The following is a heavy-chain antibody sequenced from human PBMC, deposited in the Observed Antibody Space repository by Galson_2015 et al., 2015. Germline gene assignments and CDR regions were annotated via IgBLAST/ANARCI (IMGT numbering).Heavy chain of an antibody. J-gene: IGHJ4*02. D-gene: IGHD3-10*01. CDR1: GFRFTNYF. V-gene: IGHV5-51*01. Sequence: QSGAEVTKPGESLKISCQTSGFRFTNYFIAWVRQMPGKGLEWMGIIYPGDSTIRYSPSFQGQVTISVDKSISTAYLQWSSLKASDTAIYYCARRGYLDGSGLEDWGQGTLVTVSS. CDR3: ARRGYLDGSGLED. CDR2: IYPGDSTI.